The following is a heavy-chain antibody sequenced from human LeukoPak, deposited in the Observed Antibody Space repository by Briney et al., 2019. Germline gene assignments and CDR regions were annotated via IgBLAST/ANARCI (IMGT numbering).Heavy chain of an antibody. J-gene: IGHJ4*02. D-gene: IGHD3-10*01. V-gene: IGHV4-59*08. CDR2: IYYSGST. CDR3: ARRSYYGSGNYPRFDY. Sequence: SETLSLTCTVSGGSISSYYWSWIRQPPGKGLEWIGYIYYSGSTNYNPSLKSRVTISVDTSKNQFSLRLSSVTAADTAVYYCARRSYYGSGNYPRFDYWGQGALVTVSS. CDR1: GGSISSYY.